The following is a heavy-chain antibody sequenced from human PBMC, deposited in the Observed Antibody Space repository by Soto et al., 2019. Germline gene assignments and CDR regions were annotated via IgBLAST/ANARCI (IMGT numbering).Heavy chain of an antibody. CDR3: ASLYYYDSSGYLSY. Sequence: SETLSLTCTVSGGPISSSSYYWGWIRQPPGKGLEWIGSIYYSGSTYYNPSLKSRVTISVDTSKNQFSLKLSSVTAADTAVYYCASLYYYDSSGYLSYWGQGTLVTVSS. D-gene: IGHD3-22*01. CDR1: GGPISSSSYY. J-gene: IGHJ1*01. CDR2: IYYSGST. V-gene: IGHV4-39*01.